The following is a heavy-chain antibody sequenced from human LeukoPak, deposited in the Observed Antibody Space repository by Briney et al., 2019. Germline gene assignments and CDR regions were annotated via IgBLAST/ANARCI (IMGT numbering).Heavy chain of an antibody. V-gene: IGHV4-39*01. CDR2: IYYSGST. D-gene: IGHD4-17*01. Sequence: TSETLSLTCTVSGGSISSSSYYWGWIRQPPGTGLEWIGSIYYSGSTYYNPSLKSRVTVSVDTSKNQFSLKLSSVTAADTAVYYCARRDYGDYDDAFDIWGQGTMVTVSS. CDR1: GGSISSSSYY. CDR3: ARRDYGDYDDAFDI. J-gene: IGHJ3*02.